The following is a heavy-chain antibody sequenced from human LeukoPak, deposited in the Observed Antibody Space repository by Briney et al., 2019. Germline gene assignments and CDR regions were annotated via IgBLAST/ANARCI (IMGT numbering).Heavy chain of an antibody. CDR3: ARGGGYQDY. CDR1: GYTFISYG. J-gene: IGHJ4*02. CDR2: ISANTGNT. V-gene: IGHV1-18*01. Sequence: ASVKVSCKASGYTFISYGISWVRRAPGQGLEWMGWISANTGNTNYAQRLQGRVTMTTDKFTSTAYMELRSLRSDDTAVYYCARGGGYQDYWGQGTLVTVSS. D-gene: IGHD3-22*01.